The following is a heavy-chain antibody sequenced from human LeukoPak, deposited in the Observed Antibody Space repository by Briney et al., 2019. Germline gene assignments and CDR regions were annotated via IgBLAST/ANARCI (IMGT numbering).Heavy chain of an antibody. CDR2: IIPILGIA. CDR1: GGTFSSYT. D-gene: IGHD3-10*01. CDR3: ARGSRYGSGSYCGY. V-gene: IGHV1-69*02. Sequence: SVKVSCKASGGTFSSYTISWVRQAPGQGLEWMGRIIPILGIANYAQKFQGRVTITADKSTSTAYMELSSLRSEDTAVYYCARGSRYGSGSYCGYWGQGTLVTVSS. J-gene: IGHJ4*02.